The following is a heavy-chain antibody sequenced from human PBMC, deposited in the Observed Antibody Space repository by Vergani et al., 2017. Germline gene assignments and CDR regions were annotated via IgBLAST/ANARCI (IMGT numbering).Heavy chain of an antibody. Sequence: QVQLQQWGAGLLKPSETLSLTCAVYGGSFSGYYWSWIRQPQGKGLEWIGEINHSGSTNYNPSLKSRVTISVDTSKNQFSLKLSSVTAADTAVYYCARVDSSGWYRVYAFDIWGQGTMVTVSS. J-gene: IGHJ3*02. CDR3: ARVDSSGWYRVYAFDI. D-gene: IGHD6-19*01. CDR2: INHSGST. CDR1: GGSFSGYY. V-gene: IGHV4-34*01.